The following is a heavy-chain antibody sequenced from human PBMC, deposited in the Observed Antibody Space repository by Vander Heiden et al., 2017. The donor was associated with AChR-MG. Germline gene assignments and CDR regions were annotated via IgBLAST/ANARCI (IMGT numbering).Heavy chain of an antibody. Sequence: QVQLVQSGAEVKKPGASVKVSCKASGYTFTSYYMHWVRQAPGQGLEWMGIINPSGGSTSYAQKFQGRVTMTRDTSTSTVYMELSSLRSEDTAVYYCARGDYGDRDYYYYYGMDVWGQGTTLTVSS. V-gene: IGHV1-46*01. J-gene: IGHJ6*02. D-gene: IGHD4-17*01. CDR1: GYTFTSYY. CDR2: INPSGGST. CDR3: ARGDYGDRDYYYYYGMDV.